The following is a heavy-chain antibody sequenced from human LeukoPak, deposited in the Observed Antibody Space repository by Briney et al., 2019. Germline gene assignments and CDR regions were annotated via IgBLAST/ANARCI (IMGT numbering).Heavy chain of an antibody. J-gene: IGHJ4*02. CDR3: ARSGMYSGSYYRPYPFDY. V-gene: IGHV4-39*07. CDR1: GGSISSSSYY. Sequence: SETLSLTCTVSGGSISSSSYYWGWIRQPPGEGLEWIGSIYYSGSTYYSPSLKSRVTISIDTSKNQFSLNLSSVTAADTAVYYCARSGMYSGSYYRPYPFDYWGQGTLVTVSS. CDR2: IYYSGST. D-gene: IGHD3-10*01.